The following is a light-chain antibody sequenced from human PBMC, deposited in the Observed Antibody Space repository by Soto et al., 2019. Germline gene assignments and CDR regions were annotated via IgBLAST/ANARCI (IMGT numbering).Light chain of an antibody. Sequence: DIQMTQSPSTLSASVGDRVTITCRASQSISSWLAWYQQKPGKAPKLLMYKASSLESGVPSRFSGRGSGTAFTLTISSLQPDDFATYYCQQYNSYPLTFGGGTKVEIK. V-gene: IGKV1-5*03. CDR3: QQYNSYPLT. CDR1: QSISSW. J-gene: IGKJ4*01. CDR2: KAS.